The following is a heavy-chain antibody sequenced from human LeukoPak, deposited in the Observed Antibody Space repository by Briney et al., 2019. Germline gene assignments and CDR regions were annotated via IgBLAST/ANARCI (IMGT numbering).Heavy chain of an antibody. V-gene: IGHV4-59*01. D-gene: IGHD5-12*01. CDR1: GGSINTYY. Sequence: SETLSLTCTVSGGSINTYYWHWIRQPPGKGLEWIGYISYSGRTNYNPSLKSRVTTSIDKSKNQFSLNLRSVTAADTAVYYCARSGGYSGYDVDYWGQGTLVTVSS. CDR3: ARSGGYSGYDVDY. J-gene: IGHJ4*02. CDR2: ISYSGRT.